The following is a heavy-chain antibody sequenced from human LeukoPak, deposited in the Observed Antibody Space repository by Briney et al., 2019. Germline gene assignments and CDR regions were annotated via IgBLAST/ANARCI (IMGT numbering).Heavy chain of an antibody. Sequence: ASVKVSCKASGYTFTSYAMQWVRQAPGQRLEWMGWINAGNGNTKYSQKFQGIVTITRDTSASTAYMELSSLRSEDTAVYYCARGYYDILTGYSPVGPDYWGQGTLVTVSS. CDR2: INAGNGNT. CDR1: GYTFTSYA. V-gene: IGHV1-3*01. D-gene: IGHD3-9*01. J-gene: IGHJ4*02. CDR3: ARGYYDILTGYSPVGPDY.